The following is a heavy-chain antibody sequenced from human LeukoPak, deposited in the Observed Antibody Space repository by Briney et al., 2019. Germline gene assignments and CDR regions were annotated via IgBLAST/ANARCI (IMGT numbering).Heavy chain of an antibody. CDR1: GFTFSHYW. CDR3: ARGPSGYHNT. D-gene: IGHD5-12*01. J-gene: IGHJ4*02. Sequence: PGGSLRLSCAASGFTFSHYWMHWVRQAPGKGLVWVSRIYNDGSSTSYADSVKGRFTISRDNSKNTLYLQMNSLRAEDTAVYYCARGPSGYHNTGGQGTLVIVSS. V-gene: IGHV3-74*01. CDR2: IYNDGSST.